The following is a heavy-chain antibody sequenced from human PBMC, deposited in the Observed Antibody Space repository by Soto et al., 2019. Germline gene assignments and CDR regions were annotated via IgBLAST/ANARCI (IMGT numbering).Heavy chain of an antibody. D-gene: IGHD6-19*01. CDR1: GFTFSSYG. CDR2: IWYDGSNK. V-gene: IGHV3-33*01. CDR3: ARETQWLEGESVQAYYYYGMDV. Sequence: QVQLVESGGGVVQPGRSLRLSCAASGFTFSSYGMHWVRQAPGKGLEWVAVIWYDGSNKYYADSVKGRFTISRDNSKNTLYLQMNSLRAEDTAVYYCARETQWLEGESVQAYYYYGMDVWGQGTTVTVSS. J-gene: IGHJ6*02.